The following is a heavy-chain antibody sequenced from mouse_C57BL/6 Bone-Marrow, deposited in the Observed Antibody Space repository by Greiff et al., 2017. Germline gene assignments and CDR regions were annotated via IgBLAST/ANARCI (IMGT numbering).Heavy chain of an antibody. CDR2: ISSGGSYT. Sequence: EVMLVESGGDLVKPGGSLKLSCAASGFTFSSYGMSWVRQTPDKRLEWVATISSGGSYTYYPDSVKGRFTISRDNAKNTLYLRMSSLKSEDTAMYYCARHYYYDTDDWGKGTTLTVSS. CDR3: ARHYYYDTDD. CDR1: GFTFSSYG. D-gene: IGHD1-1*01. J-gene: IGHJ2*01. V-gene: IGHV5-6*01.